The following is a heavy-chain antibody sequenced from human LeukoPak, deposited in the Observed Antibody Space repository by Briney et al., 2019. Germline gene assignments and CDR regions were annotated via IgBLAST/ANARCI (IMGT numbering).Heavy chain of an antibody. CDR2: IKQDGSEK. Sequence: GGSLSSSGEAPGFPFGIFGMSWFRQTPGKGLEWVPNIKQDGSEKYFWDSVKGRFTISRDNAKNSVCLQMNSLRVEDTGVYYCTRDTGGIGSYPDYWSQGTLVTVSS. CDR1: GFPFGIFG. V-gene: IGHV3-7*01. J-gene: IGHJ4*02. D-gene: IGHD1-26*01. CDR3: TRDTGGIGSYPDY.